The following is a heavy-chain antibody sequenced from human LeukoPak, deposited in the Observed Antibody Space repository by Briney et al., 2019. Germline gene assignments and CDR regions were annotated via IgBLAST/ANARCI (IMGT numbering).Heavy chain of an antibody. CDR2: IFGSGGSP. CDR3: GKTTAGYSSGQKPAWPVDY. CDR1: GFTFGSFA. J-gene: IGHJ4*02. V-gene: IGHV3-23*01. Sequence: GGSLRLSCGASGFTFGSFAMYWVRQAPGKGLDWIAGIFGSGGSPHYADSVKGRFTISRDNSKNTVYLQINSLRAEDTAVYYCGKTTAGYSSGQKPAWPVDYWGQGTLVTVSS. D-gene: IGHD5-18*01.